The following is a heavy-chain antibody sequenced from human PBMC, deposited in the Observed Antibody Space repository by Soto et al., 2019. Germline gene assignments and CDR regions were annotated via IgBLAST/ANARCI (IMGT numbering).Heavy chain of an antibody. Sequence: SETLSLTCTVSGGSISSGDYYWSWIRQPPGKGLEWIGYIYYSGSTYYNPSLKSRVTISVDTSKNQFSLKLSSVTAADTAVYYCARDFRGQGSSVVDYWGQGTLVTVSS. CDR2: IYYSGST. CDR3: ARDFRGQGSSVVDY. J-gene: IGHJ4*02. CDR1: GGSISSGDYY. V-gene: IGHV4-30-4*01. D-gene: IGHD3-22*01.